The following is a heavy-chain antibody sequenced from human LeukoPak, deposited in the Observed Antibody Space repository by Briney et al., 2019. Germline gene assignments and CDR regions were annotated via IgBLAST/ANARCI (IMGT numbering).Heavy chain of an antibody. CDR3: AKVILTPQTPYNWFDP. CDR2: IYTSGST. Sequence: SETLSLTCTVSGGSISSYYWSWIRQPAGKGLEWIGRIYTSGSTNYNPSLKSRVTISVDTSKNQFSLKLSSVTAADTAVYYCAKVILTPQTPYNWFDPWGQGTLVTVSS. V-gene: IGHV4-4*07. J-gene: IGHJ5*02. D-gene: IGHD2-21*01. CDR1: GGSISSYY.